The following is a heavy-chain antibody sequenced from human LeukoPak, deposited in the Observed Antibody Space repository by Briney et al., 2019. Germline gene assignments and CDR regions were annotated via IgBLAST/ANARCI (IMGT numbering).Heavy chain of an antibody. J-gene: IGHJ6*03. CDR2: MNPNSGNT. V-gene: IGHV1-8*02. Sequence: GASVKVSCKASGYTFTGYYMHWVRQAPGQGLEWMGWMNPNSGNTGYAQRFQGRVTMTRNTSISTAYMELSSLRSEDTAVYYCARGLRYFDWLPYYYYYYYMDVWGKGTTVTISS. CDR3: ARGLRYFDWLPYYYYYYYMDV. D-gene: IGHD3-9*01. CDR1: GYTFTGYY.